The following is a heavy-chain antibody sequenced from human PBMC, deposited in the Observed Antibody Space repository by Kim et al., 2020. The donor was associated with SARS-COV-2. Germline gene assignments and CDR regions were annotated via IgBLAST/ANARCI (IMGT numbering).Heavy chain of an antibody. Sequence: GGSLRLSCAASGFTFSSYAMSWVRQAPGKGLEWVSAISGSGGSTYYADSVKGRFIISKDNSKNTLYLQMNSLRAEDTAVSYCAKDTQLRYFDWYAHGSFDSWGQGTLVTVSS. D-gene: IGHD3-9*01. V-gene: IGHV3-23*01. CDR3: AKDTQLRYFDWYAHGSFDS. CDR2: ISGSGGST. J-gene: IGHJ4*02. CDR1: GFTFSSYA.